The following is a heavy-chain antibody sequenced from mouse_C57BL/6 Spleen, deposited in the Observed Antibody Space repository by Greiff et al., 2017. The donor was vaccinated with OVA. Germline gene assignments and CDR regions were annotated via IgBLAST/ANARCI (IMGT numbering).Heavy chain of an antibody. V-gene: IGHV5-12*01. CDR3: ARISTVVPMDY. J-gene: IGHJ4*01. D-gene: IGHD1-1*01. CDR1: GFTFSDYY. Sequence: EVKLVESGGGLVQPGGSLKLSCAASGFTFSDYYMYWVRQTPEKRLEWVAYISNGGGSTYYPDTVKGRFTISRDNAKNTLYLQMSRLKSEDTAMYYCARISTVVPMDYWGQGTSVTVSS. CDR2: ISNGGGST.